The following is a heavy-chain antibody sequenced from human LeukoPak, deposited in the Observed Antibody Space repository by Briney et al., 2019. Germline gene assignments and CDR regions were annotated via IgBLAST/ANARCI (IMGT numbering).Heavy chain of an antibody. J-gene: IGHJ5*02. Sequence: SETLSLTCAVYGGSFSGYYWSWIRQPPGKGLEWIGEINHSGSTNYNPSLKSRVTISVDTSKSQFSLKLSSVTAADTAVYYCAREEIAYYYDSSGLSPWGQGTLVTVSS. CDR1: GGSFSGYY. V-gene: IGHV4-34*01. D-gene: IGHD3-22*01. CDR3: AREEIAYYYDSSGLSP. CDR2: INHSGST.